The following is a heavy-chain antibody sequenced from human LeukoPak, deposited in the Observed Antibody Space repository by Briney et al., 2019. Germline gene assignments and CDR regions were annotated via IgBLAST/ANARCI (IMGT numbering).Heavy chain of an antibody. V-gene: IGHV4-4*02. CDR1: GGSISSSNW. Sequence: ASETLSFTSAGSGGSISSSNWWSWVRQPPGKGLEWIGEIYHSGSTNYNPSLKSRVTISVDKSKNQFSLKLSSVTAADTAVYYCARVAVAGTIDYWGQGTLVTVSS. D-gene: IGHD6-19*01. CDR2: IYHSGST. CDR3: ARVAVAGTIDY. J-gene: IGHJ4*02.